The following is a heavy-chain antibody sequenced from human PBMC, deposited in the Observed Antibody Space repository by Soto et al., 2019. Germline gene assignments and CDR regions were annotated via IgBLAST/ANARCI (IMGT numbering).Heavy chain of an antibody. V-gene: IGHV4-31*03. J-gene: IGHJ3*02. CDR2: IYYSGST. Sequence: SETLSLTCTFSGGSISSGGYYWSWIRQHPGKGLEWIGYIYYSGSTYYNPSLKSRVTISVDTSKNQFSLKLSSVTAADTAVYYCARDTGYYDSSGYPRAAFDIWGQGTMVTVSS. D-gene: IGHD3-22*01. CDR1: GGSISSGGYY. CDR3: ARDTGYYDSSGYPRAAFDI.